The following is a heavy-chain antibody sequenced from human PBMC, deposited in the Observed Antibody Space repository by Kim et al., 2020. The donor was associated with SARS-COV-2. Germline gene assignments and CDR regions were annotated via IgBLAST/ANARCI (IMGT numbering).Heavy chain of an antibody. J-gene: IGHJ5*02. Sequence: SETLSLTCAVYGGSFSGYYWSWIRQPPGKGLEWIGEINHSGSTNYNPSLKSRVTISVDTSKNQFSLKLSSVTAADTAVYYCARDPGGDSGWFDPWGQGT. D-gene: IGHD2-21*02. CDR3: ARDPGGDSGWFDP. CDR2: INHSGST. V-gene: IGHV4-34*01. CDR1: GGSFSGYY.